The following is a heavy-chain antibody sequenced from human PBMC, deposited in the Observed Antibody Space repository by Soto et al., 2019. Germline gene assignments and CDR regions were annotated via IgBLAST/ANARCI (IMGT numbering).Heavy chain of an antibody. Sequence: GGSLRLSCAASGFTFSDYYMSWIRQAPGKGLERVSYISSSGSTIYYADSVKGRFTISRDNAKNSLYLQMNSLRAEDTAVYYCARVERGITIFGVVIPPFDYWGQGTLVTVSS. CDR1: GFTFSDYY. D-gene: IGHD3-3*01. CDR3: ARVERGITIFGVVIPPFDY. J-gene: IGHJ4*02. V-gene: IGHV3-11*01. CDR2: ISSSGSTI.